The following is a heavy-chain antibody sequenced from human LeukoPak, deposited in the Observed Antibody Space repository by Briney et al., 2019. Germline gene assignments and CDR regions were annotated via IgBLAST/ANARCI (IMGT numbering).Heavy chain of an antibody. V-gene: IGHV6-1*01. J-gene: IGHJ5*02. CDR1: GDSVSGNGVT. Sequence: QTLPPTFAISGDSVSGNGVTWTWTSKSPSRGLEWLGGTYYRSTWYNDYAVSVRGRITVNPDTSKNQFPLHLNSVTPEDTAVYYCARRLTQYDCFDPWGQGILVTVSS. D-gene: IGHD2-2*01. CDR3: ARRLTQYDCFDP. CDR2: TYYRSTWYN.